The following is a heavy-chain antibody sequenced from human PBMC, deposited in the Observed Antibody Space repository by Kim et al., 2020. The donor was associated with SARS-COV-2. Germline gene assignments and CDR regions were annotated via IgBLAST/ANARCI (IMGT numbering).Heavy chain of an antibody. J-gene: IGHJ6*02. CDR1: GGSFSGYY. CDR3: ARGLAAAGTLYYYYGMDV. D-gene: IGHD6-13*01. V-gene: IGHV4-34*01. CDR2: INHSGST. Sequence: SETLSLTCAVYGGSFSGYYWSWIRQPPGKGLEWIGEINHSGSTNYNPSLKSRVTISVDTSKNQFSLKLSSVTAADTAVYYCARGLAAAGTLYYYYGMDVWGQGTTVTVSS.